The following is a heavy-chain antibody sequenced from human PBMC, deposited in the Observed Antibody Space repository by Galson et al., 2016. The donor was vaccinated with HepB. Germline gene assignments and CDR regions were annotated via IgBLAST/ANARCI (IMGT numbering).Heavy chain of an antibody. Sequence: SVKVSCKASGYTFTGYYIHWVRQAPGQGLAWMGRINPNSGGTNYAQKFQGRVIMTRDTSISTAYMELSSLRSDDTAVYYCARGGITGNRGCTFDIWGLGTMVTVSS. CDR1: GYTFTGYY. J-gene: IGHJ3*02. CDR3: ARGGITGNRGCTFDI. V-gene: IGHV1-2*06. CDR2: INPNSGGT. D-gene: IGHD1-20*01.